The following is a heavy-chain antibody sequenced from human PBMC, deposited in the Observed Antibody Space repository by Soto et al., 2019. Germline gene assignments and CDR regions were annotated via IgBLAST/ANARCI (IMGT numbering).Heavy chain of an antibody. J-gene: IGHJ4*02. CDR3: APPPRQWLVLS. V-gene: IGHV3-23*01. CDR2: ISGSGGST. CDR1: GFTFSSYA. D-gene: IGHD6-19*01. Sequence: EVQLLESGGGLVQPGGSPRLSCAASGFTFSSYAMSWVRQAPGKGLEWVSAISGSGGSTYYADSVKGRFTISRDNSKNTLYLQMNSLRAEDTAVYYCAPPPRQWLVLSWGQGTLVTVSS.